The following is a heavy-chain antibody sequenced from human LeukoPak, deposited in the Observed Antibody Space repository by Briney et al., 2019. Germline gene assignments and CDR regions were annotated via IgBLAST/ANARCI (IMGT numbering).Heavy chain of an antibody. CDR1: GGSISSYY. J-gene: IGHJ4*02. Sequence: SETLSLTCTVSGGSISSYYWSWIRQPAGKGLEWLGRIYTSGSTNYNPSLKSRVTMSVDTSKNQFSLKLSSVTAADTAVYYCARDWSGYYGSGSYFDYWGQGTLVTVSS. V-gene: IGHV4-4*07. D-gene: IGHD3-10*01. CDR2: IYTSGST. CDR3: ARDWSGYYGSGSYFDY.